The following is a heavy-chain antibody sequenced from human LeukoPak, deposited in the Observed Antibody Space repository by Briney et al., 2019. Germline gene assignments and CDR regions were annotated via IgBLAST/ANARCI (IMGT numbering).Heavy chain of an antibody. Sequence: GGSLRLSCAASGLTFSSYWMSWVRQAPGKGLEWVANIKQDASEKYYVDSVKGRFTISRDNAKNSLYLQMNSLRAEDTAVYYCARDYRGYRAPYYFDYWGQGTLVTVSS. CDR2: IKQDASEK. D-gene: IGHD5-12*01. CDR1: GLTFSSYW. CDR3: ARDYRGYRAPYYFDY. V-gene: IGHV3-7*01. J-gene: IGHJ4*02.